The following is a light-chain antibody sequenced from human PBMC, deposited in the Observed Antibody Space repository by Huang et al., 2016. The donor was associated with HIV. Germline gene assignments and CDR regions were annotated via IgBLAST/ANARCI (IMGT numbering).Light chain of an antibody. V-gene: IGKV2-28*01. CDR1: QSLLHSNGYNY. J-gene: IGKJ3*01. CDR3: MQALQTPV. CDR2: LGS. Sequence: DAVVTQSPLSLPVTPGEPASISCRSSQSLLHSNGYNYLDCYGQKPGQSPHLLIYLGSNRASGVPDRFSGSGSGTDFTLKISSVEADDVGVYYCMQALQTPVFGPGTKVDIK.